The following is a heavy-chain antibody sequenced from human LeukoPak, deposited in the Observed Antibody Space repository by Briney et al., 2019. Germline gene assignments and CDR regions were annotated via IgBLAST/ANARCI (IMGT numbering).Heavy chain of an antibody. CDR3: ARDWTTVTTRDWYFDL. J-gene: IGHJ2*01. Sequence: ASVKVSCKASGYTFTSYGISWVRQAPGQGLEWMGWISAYNGNTNYAQKLQGRVTMTTDTSTSTAYMELRGLRSDDTAVYYCARDWTTVTTRDWYFDLWGRGTLVTVSS. CDR1: GYTFTSYG. CDR2: ISAYNGNT. V-gene: IGHV1-18*01. D-gene: IGHD4-17*01.